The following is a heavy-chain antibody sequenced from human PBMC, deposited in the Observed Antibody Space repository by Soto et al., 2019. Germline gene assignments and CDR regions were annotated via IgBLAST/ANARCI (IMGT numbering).Heavy chain of an antibody. J-gene: IGHJ4*02. CDR1: GFTFDDYA. D-gene: IGHD3-10*01. Sequence: EVQLVESGGGLVQPGGSLRLSCAASGFTFDDYAIHWVRQAPGKGLEWVSGISWNGAATGYADSVKGRFTISRDNAKNTLDLQMNRLGRDDTAIYYCANLPLYGSGFDCWGLGTLVTVSS. CDR3: ANLPLYGSGFDC. V-gene: IGHV3-9*01. CDR2: ISWNGAAT.